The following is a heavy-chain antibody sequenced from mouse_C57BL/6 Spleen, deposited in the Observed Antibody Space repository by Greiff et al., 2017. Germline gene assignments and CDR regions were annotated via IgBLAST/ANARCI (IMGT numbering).Heavy chain of an antibody. Sequence: EVMLVESEGGLVQPGSSMKLSCPASGFTFSDYYMAWVRQVPEKGLEWVANINYDGSSTYYLDSLKSRFIISRDNAKNILYLQMSSLKSEDTATYYCARGLLRYFDVWGTGTTVTVSS. D-gene: IGHD1-1*01. CDR3: ARGLLRYFDV. J-gene: IGHJ1*03. V-gene: IGHV5-16*01. CDR2: INYDGSST. CDR1: GFTFSDYY.